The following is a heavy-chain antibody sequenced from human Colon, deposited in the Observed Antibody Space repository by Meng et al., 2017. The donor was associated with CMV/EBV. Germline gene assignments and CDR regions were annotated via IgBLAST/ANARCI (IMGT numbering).Heavy chain of an antibody. Sequence: GSLRLSCTVSGGSISSYYWSWIRQPPGEGLEWIGYIYYSGSTNYNPSLKSRVTISVDTSKNQFSLKLSSVTAADTAVYYCARGNIVVVPAAYYYYGMDVWGQGTTVTVSS. CDR1: GGSISSYY. J-gene: IGHJ6*02. V-gene: IGHV4-59*01. CDR3: ARGNIVVVPAAYYYYGMDV. CDR2: IYYSGST. D-gene: IGHD2-2*01.